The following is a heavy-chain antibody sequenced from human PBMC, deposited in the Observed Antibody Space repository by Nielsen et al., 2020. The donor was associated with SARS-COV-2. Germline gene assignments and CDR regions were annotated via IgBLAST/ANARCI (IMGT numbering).Heavy chain of an antibody. V-gene: IGHV1-2*02. CDR3: ARDCSGGSCLDFDY. J-gene: IGHJ4*02. CDR1: GYTFTGYY. CDR2: INPNSGGT. D-gene: IGHD2-15*01. Sequence: ASVKVSCKASGYTFTGYYMHWVRQAPGQGLEWMGWINPNSGGTNYAQKFQGRVTMTRDTSTSTAYMELRSLRSDDTAVYYCARDCSGGSCLDFDYWGQGTLVTVSS.